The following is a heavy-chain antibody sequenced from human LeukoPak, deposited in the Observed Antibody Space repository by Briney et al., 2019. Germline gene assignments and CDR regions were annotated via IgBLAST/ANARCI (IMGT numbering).Heavy chain of an antibody. CDR2: IWYDGSNK. CDR1: GFTFSSYG. D-gene: IGHD6-13*01. Sequence: SGGSLRLSCAASGFTFSSYGMNWVRQAPGKGLEWVVVIWYDGSNKYYGDSVKGRFTISRDNSKNTVSLQMNSLRVEDTAVYYCARLGSSWSFDYWGQGTLVTVSS. CDR3: ARLGSSWSFDY. J-gene: IGHJ4*02. V-gene: IGHV3-33*01.